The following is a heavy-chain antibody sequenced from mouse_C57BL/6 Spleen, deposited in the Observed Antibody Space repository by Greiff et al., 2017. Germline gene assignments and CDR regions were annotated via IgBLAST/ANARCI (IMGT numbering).Heavy chain of an antibody. Sequence: EVQLQQSGAELVRPGASVKLSCTASGFNITDDYMHWVKQRPEQGLEWIGWIDPENGDTEYASKFQGKATITADTSSNTAYLQLSSLTSEDTAVYYCTTRYSNYEDYAMDYWGQGTSVTVSS. J-gene: IGHJ4*01. D-gene: IGHD2-5*01. CDR1: GFNITDDY. V-gene: IGHV14-4*01. CDR3: TTRYSNYEDYAMDY. CDR2: IDPENGDT.